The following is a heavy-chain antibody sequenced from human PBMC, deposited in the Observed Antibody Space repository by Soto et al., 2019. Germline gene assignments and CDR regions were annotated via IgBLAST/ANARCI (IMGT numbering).Heavy chain of an antibody. D-gene: IGHD1-26*01. J-gene: IGHJ3*02. CDR2: ISAYNGNT. CDR1: GYTFTIYS. CDR3: AGDKAGAVDAFDI. Sequence: QVQLVQSGAEVKKPGASVKVSCKASGYTFTIYSITWVRQAPGQGLEWMGWISAYNGNTDYAQKFQGRVTMTTDTSTSTAYMELRGLTSDDTAVYYCAGDKAGAVDAFDIWGQGTIVTVSS. V-gene: IGHV1-18*01.